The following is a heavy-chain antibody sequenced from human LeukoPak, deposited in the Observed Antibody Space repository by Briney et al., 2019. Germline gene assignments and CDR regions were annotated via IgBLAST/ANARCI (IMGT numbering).Heavy chain of an antibody. J-gene: IGHJ6*02. V-gene: IGHV4-34*01. CDR2: INHSGST. CDR1: GGSFSGYY. CDR3: ARGHYYYGMDV. Sequence: PSETLSLTCAVYGGSFSGYYWSWIRQPPGKGLEWIGEINHSGSTNYNPSLKSRVTISVDTSKNQSSLKLSSVTAADTAVYYCARGHYYYGMDVWGQGTTVTVSS.